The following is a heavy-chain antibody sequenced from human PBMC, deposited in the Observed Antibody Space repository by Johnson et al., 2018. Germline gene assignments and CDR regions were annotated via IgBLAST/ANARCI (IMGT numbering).Heavy chain of an antibody. D-gene: IGHD4-17*01. J-gene: IGHJ6*02. CDR1: GGTFSSYT. CDR2: IIPILDIA. Sequence: QVQLVESGAEVKKPGSSXKVSCKASGGTFSSYTISWVRQAPGQGLEWMGRIIPILDIANYAQKFQGRVTISADKSTSTAYMELSNLRSEDTAVYYCARIGNTVTHYHYYYGMDVWGQGTTVTVSS. V-gene: IGHV1-69*09. CDR3: ARIGNTVTHYHYYYGMDV.